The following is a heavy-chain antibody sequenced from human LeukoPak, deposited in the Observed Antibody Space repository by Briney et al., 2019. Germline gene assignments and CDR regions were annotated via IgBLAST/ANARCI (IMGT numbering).Heavy chain of an antibody. CDR1: GFAFHNYA. D-gene: IGHD4-23*01. CDR3: AKDTGGNGAYFYAMDV. J-gene: IGHJ6*02. V-gene: IGHV3-9*01. Sequence: GGSLRLSCVGSGFAFHNYAMHWVRRPPGKGLEWVSTINWNSDTKAYADSVKGRFTISRDRARNSLYLQMDSLRPEDTALYYCAKDTGGNGAYFYAMDVWGQGTSVTVSS. CDR2: INWNSDTK.